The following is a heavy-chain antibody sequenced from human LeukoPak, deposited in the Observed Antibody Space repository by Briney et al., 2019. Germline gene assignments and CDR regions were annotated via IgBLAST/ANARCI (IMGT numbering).Heavy chain of an antibody. J-gene: IGHJ4*02. CDR1: GYTFTGYY. CDR3: ARDVGLWLLNRGD. D-gene: IGHD5-24*01. CDR2: INPNSGGT. V-gene: IGHV1-2*06. Sequence: ASVKVSCKASGYTFTGYYMHWVRQAPGQGLEWMGRINPNSGGTNYAQKFQGRVTMTRDTSTSTAYMELSRLRSDDTAVYYCARDVGLWLLNRGDWGQGTLVTVSS.